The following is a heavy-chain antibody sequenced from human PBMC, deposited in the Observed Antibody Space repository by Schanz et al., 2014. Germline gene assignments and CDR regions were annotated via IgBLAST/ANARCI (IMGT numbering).Heavy chain of an antibody. Sequence: DVQLLESGGGLVQPGGSLRLSCAASGFTFSSYGMHWVRQAPGKGLEWVSGISDRGDGTNYGDSVRGRFTISRDNSRNTVYLQMNNVGVDDTATYYCVKTDAGWRFDYWGQGTLVIVSS. CDR2: ISDRGDGT. CDR1: GFTFSSYG. D-gene: IGHD6-19*01. J-gene: IGHJ4*02. CDR3: VKTDAGWRFDY. V-gene: IGHV3-23*01.